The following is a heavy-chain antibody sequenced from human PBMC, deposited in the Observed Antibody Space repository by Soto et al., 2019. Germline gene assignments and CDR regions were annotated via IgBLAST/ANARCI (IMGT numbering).Heavy chain of an antibody. CDR1: GGTFSSLT. J-gene: IGHJ4*02. V-gene: IGHV1-69*02. CDR2: IIPFLDIT. CDR3: AGPIVVFTI. Sequence: QVQLVQYGPELKKPGSSVKVSCKASGGTFSSLTLSWVRQAPGQGPEWMGRIIPFLDITNYAQKFQGRVTISADKSTNASYMELSGLRSDDTAIYYCAGPIVVFTIWGQGTLVTVSS. D-gene: IGHD1-1*01.